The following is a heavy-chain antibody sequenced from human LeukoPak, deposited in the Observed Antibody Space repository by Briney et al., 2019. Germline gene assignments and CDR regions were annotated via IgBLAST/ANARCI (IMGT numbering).Heavy chain of an antibody. CDR3: ARGGVYCSSTSCYRSEFDY. D-gene: IGHD2-2*01. V-gene: IGHV1-18*01. J-gene: IGHJ4*02. Sequence: GASVKVSCKASGYTSTSYGISWVRQAPGQGLEWMGWISAYNGNTNYAQKLQGRVTMTTDTSTSTAYMELRSLRSDDTAVYYCARGGVYCSSTSCYRSEFDYWGQGTLVTVSS. CDR2: ISAYNGNT. CDR1: GYTSTSYG.